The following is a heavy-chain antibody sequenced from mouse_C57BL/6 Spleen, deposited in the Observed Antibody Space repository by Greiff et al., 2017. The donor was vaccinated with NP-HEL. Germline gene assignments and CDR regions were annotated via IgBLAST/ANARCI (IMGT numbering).Heavy chain of an antibody. CDR3: AREEREGYGNYGY. D-gene: IGHD2-1*01. V-gene: IGHV5-16*01. Sequence: EVQLVESEGGLVQPGSSMKLSCTASGFTFSDYYMAWVRQVPEKGLEWVANINYDGSSTYYLDSLKSRFIISRDNAKNILYLQMSSLKSEDTATYYCAREEREGYGNYGYWGQGTTLTVSS. J-gene: IGHJ2*01. CDR2: INYDGSST. CDR1: GFTFSDYY.